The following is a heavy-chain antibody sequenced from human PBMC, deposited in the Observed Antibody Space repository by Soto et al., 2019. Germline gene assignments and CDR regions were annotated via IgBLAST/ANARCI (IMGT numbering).Heavy chain of an antibody. CDR2: ISYDESKT. CDR3: ARDRGMGPYFFAMDV. J-gene: IGHJ6*02. CDR1: GFIFSGYG. D-gene: IGHD3-10*01. Sequence: QLVESGGGVVQPGRSLRLSCSASGFIFSGYGMHWVRQAPGKGLEWVAVISYDESKTYYGDSVKGRFTISRDNSKNTVFLQASSLRDEDTGVYYCARDRGMGPYFFAMDVWGQGTTVTVSS. V-gene: IGHV3-33*05.